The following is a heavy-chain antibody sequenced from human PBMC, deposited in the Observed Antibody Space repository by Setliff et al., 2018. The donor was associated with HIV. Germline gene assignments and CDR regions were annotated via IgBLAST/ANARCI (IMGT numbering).Heavy chain of an antibody. CDR3: ARVFPHPYGNSWFDT. CDR1: GGSIGSHY. V-gene: IGHV4-59*11. D-gene: IGHD3-16*01. J-gene: IGHJ5*02. Sequence: SETLSLTCSVSGGSIGSHYWSWIRQPPGKGLEWIGYIYNSGNYNPSLKSRVIMAVDTSKNEFSLKLSSVTAADTAVYHCARVFPHPYGNSWFDTWGQGILVTVSS. CDR2: IYNSG.